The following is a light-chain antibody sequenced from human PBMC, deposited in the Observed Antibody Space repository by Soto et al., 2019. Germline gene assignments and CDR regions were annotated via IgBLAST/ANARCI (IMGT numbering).Light chain of an antibody. Sequence: QSVLTQPASVSGSPGQSITMSCTGSRSDVGGYNLVSWYQQHPGKAPKLMIYEVSKRPSGVSNRFSGSKSGNTASLTISGLQAEDEADYYCSSYAGSSPLVVFGGGTKLTAL. CDR3: SSYAGSSPLVV. V-gene: IGLV2-23*02. CDR1: RSDVGGYNL. CDR2: EVS. J-gene: IGLJ2*01.